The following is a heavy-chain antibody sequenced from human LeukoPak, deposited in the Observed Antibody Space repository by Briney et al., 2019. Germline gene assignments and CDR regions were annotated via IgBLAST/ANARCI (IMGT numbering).Heavy chain of an antibody. D-gene: IGHD5-24*01. Sequence: GGSLRLSCAASGFTFSTYAMSWVRQAPGKGLEWVPVISGSASTTYYADSVKGRFTISRDNSKNTLYLQMNSLRAEDTAVYYCAKTGDGYNSPFDYWGQGTLVTVSS. V-gene: IGHV3-23*01. CDR1: GFTFSTYA. CDR2: ISGSASTT. CDR3: AKTGDGYNSPFDY. J-gene: IGHJ4*02.